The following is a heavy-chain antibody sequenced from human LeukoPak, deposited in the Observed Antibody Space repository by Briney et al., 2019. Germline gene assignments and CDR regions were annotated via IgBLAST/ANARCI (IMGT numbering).Heavy chain of an antibody. D-gene: IGHD3-22*01. CDR3: ARDGGAMIVVVMFDY. CDR2: ISGSGGST. CDR1: GFTFSSYA. V-gene: IGHV3-23*01. Sequence: GGSLRLSCAASGFTFSSYAMNWVRQAPGKGLEWVSAISGSGGSTYYADSVKGRFTISRDNSKNTLYLQMNSLRAEDTAVYYCARDGGAMIVVVMFDYWGQGTLVTVSS. J-gene: IGHJ4*02.